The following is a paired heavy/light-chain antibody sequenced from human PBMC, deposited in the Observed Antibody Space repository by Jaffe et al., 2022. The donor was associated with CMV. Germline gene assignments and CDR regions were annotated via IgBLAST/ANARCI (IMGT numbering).Light chain of an antibody. Sequence: DIQMTQSPSSLSASVGDRVTITCRASQSISSYLNWYQQKPGKAPKLLIYAASSLQSGVPSRFSGSGSGTDFTLTISSLQPEDFATYYCQQSYSTRWTFGQGTKLEIK. CDR2: AAS. CDR3: QQSYSTRWT. V-gene: IGKV1-39*01. CDR1: QSISSY. J-gene: IGKJ2*02.
Heavy chain of an antibody. Sequence: EVQLLESGGGLVQPGGSLRLSCAASGFTFSSYAMSWVRQAPGKGLEWVSAISGSGGSTYYADSVKGRFTISRDNSKNTLYLQMNSLRAEDTAVYYCAKVALIAAAGTGSASPGGDYWGQGTLVTVSS. V-gene: IGHV3-23*01. CDR3: AKVALIAAAGTGSASPGGDY. J-gene: IGHJ4*02. CDR1: GFTFSSYA. D-gene: IGHD6-13*01. CDR2: ISGSGGST.